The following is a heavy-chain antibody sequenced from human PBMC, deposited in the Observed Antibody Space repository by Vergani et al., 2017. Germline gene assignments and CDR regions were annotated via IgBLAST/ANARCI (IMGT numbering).Heavy chain of an antibody. CDR1: GGSISSYY. Sequence: QVQLQESGPGLVKPSETLSLTCTVSGGSISSYYWSWTRQPAGKGLEWIGRIYTSGSTNYNPSLKSRVTMSVDTSKNQFSLKLSSVTAADTAVYYCARGGDIAVAGRIDYWGQGTLVTVSS. J-gene: IGHJ4*02. CDR3: ARGGDIAVAGRIDY. V-gene: IGHV4-4*07. CDR2: IYTSGST. D-gene: IGHD6-19*01.